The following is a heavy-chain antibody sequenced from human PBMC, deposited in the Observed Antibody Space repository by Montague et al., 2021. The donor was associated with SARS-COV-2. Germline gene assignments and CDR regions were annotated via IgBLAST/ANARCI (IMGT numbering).Heavy chain of an antibody. CDR3: AKVLRRYQLLTDAFDI. CDR1: VFTFNSYA. J-gene: IGHJ3*02. D-gene: IGHD2-2*01. CDR2: ISGSGNNA. Sequence: SLSLSCAASVFTFNSYAMTWVRRAPGKGLEWVSSISGSGNNAFFADSAKGRFTISRDNSENTLYLQMNSLTAEDTAVYYCAKVLRRYQLLTDAFDIWGQGTMVTVSP. V-gene: IGHV3-23*01.